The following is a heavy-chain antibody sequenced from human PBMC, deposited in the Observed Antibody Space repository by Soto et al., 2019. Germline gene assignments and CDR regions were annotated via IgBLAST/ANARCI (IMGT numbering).Heavy chain of an antibody. J-gene: IGHJ4*02. CDR1: GLTFSGSA. CDR2: IRRRANNYAT. Sequence: GGSLRLSCEASGLTFSGSAMHWVRQASGKGLEWVGRIRRRANNYATAYAASVKGRFTISRDDSQNTAYLQMNSLKTEDTAIYSCTTQEIVGATGYWGQGTQVTVSS. CDR3: TTQEIVGATGY. D-gene: IGHD1-26*01. V-gene: IGHV3-73*01.